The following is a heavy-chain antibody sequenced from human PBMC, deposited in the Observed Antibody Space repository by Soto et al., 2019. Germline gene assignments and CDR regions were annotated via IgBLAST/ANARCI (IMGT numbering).Heavy chain of an antibody. Sequence: SETLSLTCTVSGGSISSYYWSWIRQPPGKGLEWIGYIYYSGSTNYNPSLKSRVTISVDTSKNQFSLKLSSVTAADTAVYYCARSNPPYCSGGSCYSEYYFDYWGQGTLVTVS. CDR1: GGSISSYY. CDR3: ARSNPPYCSGGSCYSEYYFDY. D-gene: IGHD2-15*01. V-gene: IGHV4-59*08. J-gene: IGHJ4*02. CDR2: IYYSGST.